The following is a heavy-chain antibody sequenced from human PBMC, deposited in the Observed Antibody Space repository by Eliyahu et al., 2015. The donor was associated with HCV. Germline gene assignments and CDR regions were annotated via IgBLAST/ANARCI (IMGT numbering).Heavy chain of an antibody. CDR1: GGSIPTXX. V-gene: IGHV4-59*01. Sequence: QVQLQESGPGLVKPSATLSLTCTVXGGSIPTXXWSWIRQPPGKGLEWIGYIHYSGSTNYNPSLKSRVTISVDTSKNQFSLNLTSVTAADTAVYYCASGGGGIAVAGTGGWFDPWGQGTLVTVSS. J-gene: IGHJ5*02. CDR3: ASGGGGIAVAGTGGWFDP. CDR2: IHYSGST. D-gene: IGHD6-19*01.